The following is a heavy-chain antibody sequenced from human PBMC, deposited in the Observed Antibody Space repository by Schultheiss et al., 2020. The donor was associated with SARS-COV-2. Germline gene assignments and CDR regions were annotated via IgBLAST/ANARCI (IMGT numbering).Heavy chain of an antibody. CDR2: IKQDGSEK. V-gene: IGHV3-7*01. J-gene: IGHJ6*02. Sequence: GGSLRLSCAASGFTFSSYWMSWVRQAPGKGLEWVANIKQDGSEKYYVDSVKGRFTISRDNAKNTLYLQMNSLRAEDTAVYYCASPSGLGYYDSSGYVRYYYGMDVWGQGTTVTVSS. CDR1: GFTFSSYW. CDR3: ASPSGLGYYDSSGYVRYYYGMDV. D-gene: IGHD3-22*01.